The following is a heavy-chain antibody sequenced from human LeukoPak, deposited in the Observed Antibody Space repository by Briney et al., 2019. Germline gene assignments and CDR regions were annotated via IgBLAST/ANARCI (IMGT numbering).Heavy chain of an antibody. J-gene: IGHJ4*02. Sequence: GGSLRLSCAASGFTFSNYGMHWVRQAPGKGLEWVAFIRYDGSNKYYADSVKGRFTISRDNSKNTLYLQMDTLTAEDTAVYYCAKDQGASSYSFDYWGRGTLVTVSS. V-gene: IGHV3-30*02. CDR3: AKDQGASSYSFDY. D-gene: IGHD1-26*01. CDR2: IRYDGSNK. CDR1: GFTFSNYG.